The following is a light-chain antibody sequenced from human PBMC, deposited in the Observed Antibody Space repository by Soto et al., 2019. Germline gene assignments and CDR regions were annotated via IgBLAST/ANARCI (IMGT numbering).Light chain of an antibody. J-gene: IGKJ3*01. CDR3: QQYSSVPV. Sequence: DIQMTQSPTSLSASVGDRVTITCRASQDIRNFVAWYQQKPGKAPKLLIYAASTLQSGVPSRFSGSGSGTDFTLTINSLQPEDVETYSCQQYSSVPVFGPGNKVEIK. V-gene: IGKV1-27*01. CDR2: AAS. CDR1: QDIRNF.